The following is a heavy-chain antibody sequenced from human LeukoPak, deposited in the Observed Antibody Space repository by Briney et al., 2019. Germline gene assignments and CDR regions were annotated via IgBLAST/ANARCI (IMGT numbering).Heavy chain of an antibody. V-gene: IGHV3-21*01. CDR2: ISSSGSHM. D-gene: IGHD3-16*02. CDR1: GFTFSSYS. Sequence: GGSLRLSCAASGFTFSSYSMNWVRQAPGKGLEWVSSISSSGSHMYYADSVKGRFTISRDNAKNSLYLQMNSLRAEHTAVYYCARLTFGGVIGFDYWGQGTLVTVSS. J-gene: IGHJ4*02. CDR3: ARLTFGGVIGFDY.